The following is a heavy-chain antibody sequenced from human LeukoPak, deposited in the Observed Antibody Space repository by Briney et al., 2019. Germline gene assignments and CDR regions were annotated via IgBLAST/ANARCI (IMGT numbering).Heavy chain of an antibody. D-gene: IGHD6-19*01. Sequence: GGSLRLSCAASGFTLSTYGMHWVRQAPGKGLEWVAVISYDGSNKYYADSVKGRFTISRDNSKNTLYLQMNSLRAEDTAVYYCAKDREQWFYDYWGQGTLVTVSS. CDR2: ISYDGSNK. CDR3: AKDREQWFYDY. J-gene: IGHJ4*02. CDR1: GFTLSTYG. V-gene: IGHV3-30*18.